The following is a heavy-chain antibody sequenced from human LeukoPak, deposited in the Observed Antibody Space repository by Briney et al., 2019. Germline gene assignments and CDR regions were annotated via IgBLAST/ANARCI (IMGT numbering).Heavy chain of an antibody. CDR3: ARADCSSTSCYRSYYYYMDV. Sequence: SETLSLTCTVSGGSISSYYRRWIRQPPGRGLEWIGYIYYSGSTHYNPSLKSRVTISVDTSKNQFSLKLSSVTAADTAVYYCARADCSSTSCYRSYYYYMDVWGKGTTVTVSS. D-gene: IGHD2-2*02. CDR2: IYYSGST. CDR1: GGSISSYY. V-gene: IGHV4-59*01. J-gene: IGHJ6*03.